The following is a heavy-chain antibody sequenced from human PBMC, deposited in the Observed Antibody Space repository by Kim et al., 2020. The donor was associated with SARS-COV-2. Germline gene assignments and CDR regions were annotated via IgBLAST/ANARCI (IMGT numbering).Heavy chain of an antibody. D-gene: IGHD6-19*01. Sequence: SETLSLTCTVSGGSISSYYWSWIRQPPGKGLEWIGYIYYSGSTNYNPSLKSRVTISVDTSKNQFSLKLSSVTAADTAVYYCARVLVSDSGWYRGYFQHWGQGTLVTVSS. CDR1: GGSISSYY. CDR2: IYYSGST. V-gene: IGHV4-59*13. J-gene: IGHJ1*01. CDR3: ARVLVSDSGWYRGYFQH.